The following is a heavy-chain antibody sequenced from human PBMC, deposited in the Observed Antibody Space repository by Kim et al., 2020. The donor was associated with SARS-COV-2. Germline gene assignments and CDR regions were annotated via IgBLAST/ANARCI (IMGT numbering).Heavy chain of an antibody. CDR1: GYSFSNYW. CDR2: IYPGDSDI. Sequence: GESLKISCKGSGYSFSNYWIGWVRQMPGKGLEWMGIIYPGDSDIRYSPSFQGQVTISADKSISTAYLKWSSLKASDTAMYYCARHKGGRGSWFDPWGPGTLVTVSS. J-gene: IGHJ5*02. CDR3: ARHKGGRGSWFDP. V-gene: IGHV5-51*01. D-gene: IGHD3-16*01.